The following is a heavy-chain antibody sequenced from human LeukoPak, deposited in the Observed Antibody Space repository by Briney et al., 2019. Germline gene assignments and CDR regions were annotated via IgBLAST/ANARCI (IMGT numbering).Heavy chain of an antibody. CDR2: IWYDGTKR. D-gene: IGHD3-22*01. J-gene: IGHJ3*01. Sequence: GGSLRLSCAVSGFTFSRSDMHWVRQAPGKGLEWVAVIWYDGTKRYYGKSVKGRFTIFRDNSKNTLDLHMNNLRAEDTAVYFCARESYDSRGPHAFDVWGQGQRSPSLQ. CDR1: GFTFSRSD. V-gene: IGHV3-33*01. CDR3: ARESYDSRGPHAFDV.